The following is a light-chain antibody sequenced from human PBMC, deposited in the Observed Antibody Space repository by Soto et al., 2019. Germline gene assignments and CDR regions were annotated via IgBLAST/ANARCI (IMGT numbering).Light chain of an antibody. J-gene: IGLJ2*01. CDR1: SSDVGGYNY. V-gene: IGLV2-14*01. CDR2: DVS. Sequence: QSALTQPASVSGSPGQSITISCTGTSSDVGGYNYVSWYQQHPGKAPKLMIYDVSNRPSGVSNRFSGSKSGNTACLTISGLQGEEEADYYCSSSTSSSTSFGVGTKLTVL. CDR3: SSSTSSSTS.